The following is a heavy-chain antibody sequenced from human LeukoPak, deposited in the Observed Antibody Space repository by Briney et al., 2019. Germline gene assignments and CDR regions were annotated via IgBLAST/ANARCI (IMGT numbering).Heavy chain of an antibody. J-gene: IGHJ4*02. Sequence: DSVKVSCKASGYTFTGYYMHWVRQAPGQGLEWMGWISAYNGNTNYAQKLQGRVTMTTDTSTSTAYMELRSLRSDDTAVYYCARVVTGVWGSYRQFDYWGQGTLVTVSS. V-gene: IGHV1-18*04. CDR2: ISAYNGNT. CDR1: GYTFTGYY. CDR3: ARVVTGVWGSYRQFDY. D-gene: IGHD3-16*02.